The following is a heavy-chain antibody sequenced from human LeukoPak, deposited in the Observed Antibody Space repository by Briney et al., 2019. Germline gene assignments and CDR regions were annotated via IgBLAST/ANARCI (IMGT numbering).Heavy chain of an antibody. D-gene: IGHD6-6*01. CDR2: ISYDGSNK. V-gene: IGHV3-30*01. J-gene: IGHJ4*02. CDR1: GFTFSSYA. Sequence: PGRSLRLSCAVSGFTFSSYAMHWVRQAPGKGLEWVAVISYDGSNKYYADSVKGRFTISRDNSKNTLYLQMNSLRAEDTAVYYCARALHSSSSRWGQGTLVTVSS. CDR3: ARALHSSSSR.